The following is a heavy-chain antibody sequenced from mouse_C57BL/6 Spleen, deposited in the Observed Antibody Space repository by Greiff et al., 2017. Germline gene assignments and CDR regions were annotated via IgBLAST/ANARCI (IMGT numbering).Heavy chain of an antibody. V-gene: IGHV1-82*01. CDR2: IYPGDGDT. CDR3: ARRDGNYDAMDY. J-gene: IGHJ4*01. Sequence: QVHVKQSGPELVKPGASVKISCKASGYAFSSSWMNWVKQRPGKGLEWIGRIYPGDGDTNYNGKFKGKATLTADKSSSTAYMQLSRLTSEDSAVYFCARRDGNYDAMDYWGQGTSVTVSS. CDR1: GYAFSSSW. D-gene: IGHD2-1*01.